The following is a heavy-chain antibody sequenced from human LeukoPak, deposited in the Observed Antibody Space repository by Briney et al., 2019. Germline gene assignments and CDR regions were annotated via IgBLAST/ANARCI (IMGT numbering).Heavy chain of an antibody. CDR2: ISYDGSNK. V-gene: IGHV3-30*18. Sequence: AGGSLRLSCAASGFTLSSYGMHWVRQAPGKGLEWVALISYDGSNKYYADSVKGRFTISRDNSKNTLYLQMNSLNAEDTAVYYCAKGPGNDFDYWGQGTLVTVSS. D-gene: IGHD1-1*01. J-gene: IGHJ4*02. CDR3: AKGPGNDFDY. CDR1: GFTLSSYG.